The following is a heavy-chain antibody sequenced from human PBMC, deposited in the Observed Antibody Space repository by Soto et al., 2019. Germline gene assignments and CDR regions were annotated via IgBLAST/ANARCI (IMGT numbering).Heavy chain of an antibody. D-gene: IGHD3-22*01. J-gene: IGHJ5*02. V-gene: IGHV1-69*01. Sequence: VSCKASGGTLSSYGISWVRQAPGQGLEWMGGLIPISGTANYELKFQGRVTITADGSTSTAYIELRSLRSEDTAVYYCATYKYDTSGYYYWFDPWGQGTLVTVSS. CDR2: LIPISGTA. CDR3: ATYKYDTSGYYYWFDP. CDR1: GGTLSSYG.